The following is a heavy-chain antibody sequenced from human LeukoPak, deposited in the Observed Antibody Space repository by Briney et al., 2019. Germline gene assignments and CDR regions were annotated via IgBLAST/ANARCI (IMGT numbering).Heavy chain of an antibody. CDR3: ARDSYENHDYDSSPGPFDY. CDR2: INPSGGSA. J-gene: IGHJ4*02. D-gene: IGHD3-22*01. Sequence: ASVKVSCKASGYTFTSYYMHWVRQAPGQGLEWMGIINPSGGSASYAQKFQGRVTMTRDTSTSTVYMEVSSLRSEDTAVYYCARDSYENHDYDSSPGPFDYWGQGTLVTVSS. V-gene: IGHV1-46*01. CDR1: GYTFTSYY.